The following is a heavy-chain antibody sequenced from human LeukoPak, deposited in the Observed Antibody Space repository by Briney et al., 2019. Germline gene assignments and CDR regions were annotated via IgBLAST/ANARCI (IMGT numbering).Heavy chain of an antibody. CDR3: ARVTGYMIEDYFDY. V-gene: IGHV4-61*01. D-gene: IGHD3-22*01. CDR2: IYYSGST. CDR1: GVSISGSYYY. Sequence: SETLSLTCAVSGVSISGSYYYWSWIRQPPGKGLEWIGYIYYSGSTNYNPSLKSRVTISVETSKNQFSLKLSSVTAADTAVYYCARVTGYMIEDYFDYWGQGTLVTVSS. J-gene: IGHJ4*02.